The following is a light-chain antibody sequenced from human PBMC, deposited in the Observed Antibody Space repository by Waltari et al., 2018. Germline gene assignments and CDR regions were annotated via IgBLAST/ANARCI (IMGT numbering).Light chain of an antibody. Sequence: QSVLIQPPSASGTPGQRVTISCSGGSSNIGSSTVNWYQQHPGTAPKLLIHSNARRPSGVPALISGSKSGTSASLAISGLQSEEEAHYCCAAWDGSLNGLVFGGGTELTVL. CDR1: SSNIGSST. CDR2: SNA. V-gene: IGLV1-44*01. CDR3: AAWDGSLNGLV. J-gene: IGLJ2*01.